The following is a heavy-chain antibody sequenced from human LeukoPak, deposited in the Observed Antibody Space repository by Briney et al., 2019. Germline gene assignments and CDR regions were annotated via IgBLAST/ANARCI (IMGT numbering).Heavy chain of an antibody. J-gene: IGHJ4*02. CDR3: AKERMYQPLLYIDY. D-gene: IGHD2-2*02. Sequence: GGSLRLSCAASGFTFSDYYMSWVRQAPGKGLEWVSAISGSGGSTYYADSVKGRFTISRDNSKNTLYLQMNSLRAEDTAVYYCAKERMYQPLLYIDYWGQGTLVTVSS. CDR2: ISGSGGST. V-gene: IGHV3-23*01. CDR1: GFTFSDYY.